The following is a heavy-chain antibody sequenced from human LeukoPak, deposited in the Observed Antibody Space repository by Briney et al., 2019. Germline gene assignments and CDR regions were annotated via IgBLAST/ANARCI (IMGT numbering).Heavy chain of an antibody. V-gene: IGHV1-69*13. CDR2: IIPIFGTA. CDR1: GGTFSSYA. CDR3: ARDHLGATIYYYGMDV. Sequence: SVKVSCKASGGTFSSYAISWVRQAPGQGLEWMGGIIPIFGTANYAQKFQGRVTITADESTSTAYMELSSLRSEDTAVYYCARDHLGATIYYYGMDVWGQGTTVTVSS. D-gene: IGHD1-26*01. J-gene: IGHJ6*02.